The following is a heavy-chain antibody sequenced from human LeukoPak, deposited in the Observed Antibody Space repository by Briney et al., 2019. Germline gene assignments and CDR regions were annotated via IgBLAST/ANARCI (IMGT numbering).Heavy chain of an antibody. D-gene: IGHD5-12*01. V-gene: IGHV3-11*04. CDR2: IGLRASTT. CDR3: ARVGGYSGYYTSLDY. CDR1: GFTFSDHY. J-gene: IGHJ4*02. Sequence: GGSLRLSCGASGFTFSDHYMSWIRQAPGKGLEWVSYIGLRASTTYYADPVKGRFAVSRDNAKSSLYLEMNSLRAEDTAVYYCARVGGYSGYYTSLDYWGQGTLVTVSS.